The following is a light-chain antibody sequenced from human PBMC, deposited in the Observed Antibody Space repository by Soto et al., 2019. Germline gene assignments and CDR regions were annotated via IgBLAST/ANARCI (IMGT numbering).Light chain of an antibody. CDR3: AAWDDSLNGWV. J-gene: IGLJ3*02. Sequence: QSVLTQPPSTSGTPGQRVTISCSGSRPNIGTNSVNWYQQVPGTAPKLLIHSNSQRPSGVPDRFSGSKSGTSASLAISGLQSEDEADYFCAAWDDSLNGWVFGGGTKLTVL. CDR1: RPNIGTNS. CDR2: SNS. V-gene: IGLV1-44*01.